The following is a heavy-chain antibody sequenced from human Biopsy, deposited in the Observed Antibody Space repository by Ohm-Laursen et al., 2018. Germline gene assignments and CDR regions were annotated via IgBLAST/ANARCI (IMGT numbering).Heavy chain of an antibody. V-gene: IGHV3-21*01. Sequence: SLRLSCTASGFTFSSYAMEWVRQAPGKGLEWVSSIAERSTYISYADSVKGRFTISRDNPKNSLYLQMNSLRADDSAVNFCAREQPALSGGGRWFDSWAREPWSSSLQ. CDR2: IAERSTYI. J-gene: IGHJ5*01. CDR1: GFTFSSYA. CDR3: AREQPALSGGGRWFDS. D-gene: IGHD6-19*01.